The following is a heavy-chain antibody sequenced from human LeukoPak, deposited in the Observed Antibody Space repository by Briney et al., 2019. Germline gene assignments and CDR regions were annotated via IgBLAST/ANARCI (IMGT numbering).Heavy chain of an antibody. CDR1: GYSISSGYY. CDR2: IYHSGST. Sequence: SETLSLTCTVSGYSISSGYYWGWIRQPPGKGLEWIGSIYHSGSTYYNPSLKSRVTISVDTSKNQFSLKLSSVTAADTAVYYCARIDYGDFLPWFDPWGQGTLVTVSS. D-gene: IGHD4-17*01. V-gene: IGHV4-38-2*02. J-gene: IGHJ5*02. CDR3: ARIDYGDFLPWFDP.